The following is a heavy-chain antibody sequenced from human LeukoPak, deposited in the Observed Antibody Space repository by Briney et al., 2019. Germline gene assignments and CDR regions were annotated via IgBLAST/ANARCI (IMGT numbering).Heavy chain of an antibody. CDR1: GFTFSSYS. J-gene: IGHJ4*02. CDR3: ARASIAAAENY. Sequence: GGSLRLSCAASGFTFSSYSMNWVRQAPGKGLEWVSSISSSSSYIYYADSVKGRFTIPRDNAKNSLYLQMNSLRAEDTAVYYCARASIAAAENYWGQGTLVTVSS. CDR2: ISSSSSYI. D-gene: IGHD6-13*01. V-gene: IGHV3-21*01.